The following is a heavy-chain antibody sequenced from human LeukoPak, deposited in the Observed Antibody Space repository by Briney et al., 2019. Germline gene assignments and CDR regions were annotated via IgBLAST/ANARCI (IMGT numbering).Heavy chain of an antibody. J-gene: IGHJ6*02. V-gene: IGHV3-23*01. D-gene: IGHD2-2*01. CDR3: AKDIKVVPAARFWYYYGMDV. CDR2: ISGSGGST. Sequence: GGSLRLSCAASGFTFSSYAMSWVRQAPGKGLEWVSAISGSGGSTYYADSVKGRFTISRDNSKNTLYLQMNSLRAEDTAVYYCAKDIKVVPAARFWYYYGMDVWGQGTTVTVSS. CDR1: GFTFSSYA.